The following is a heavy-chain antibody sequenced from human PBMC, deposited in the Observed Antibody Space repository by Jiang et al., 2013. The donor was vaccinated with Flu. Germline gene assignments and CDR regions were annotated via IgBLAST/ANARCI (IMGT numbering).Heavy chain of an antibody. Sequence: GLVKPSQTLSLTCTVSGASISSTDYYWNWIRQPPGKGLEWIGYIYYSGTTYYNPSLKSRLSISVDTSKNQFSLRLNSLTAADTAVYYCVRDLRGDHVGRHFDIWGQGTLVTVSS. D-gene: IGHD4-17*01. CDR2: IYYSGTT. J-gene: IGHJ3*02. CDR1: GASISSTDYY. V-gene: IGHV4-30-4*08. CDR3: VRDLRGDHVGRHFDI.